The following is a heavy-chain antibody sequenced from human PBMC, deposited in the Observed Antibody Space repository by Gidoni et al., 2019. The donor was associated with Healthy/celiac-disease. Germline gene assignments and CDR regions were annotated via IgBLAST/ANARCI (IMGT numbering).Heavy chain of an antibody. CDR2: IYTSGST. J-gene: IGHJ5*02. Sequence: QVQLQESGPGLVKPSETLDPTGTAPGGSISSYYWSWIRQPAGKGLEWIGRIYTSGSTNYNPSLKSRVTMSVDTSKNQFSLKLSSVTAADTAVYYCARVSRIVGATFWFDPWGQGTLVTVSS. CDR3: ARVSRIVGATFWFDP. V-gene: IGHV4-4*07. D-gene: IGHD1-26*01. CDR1: GGSISSYY.